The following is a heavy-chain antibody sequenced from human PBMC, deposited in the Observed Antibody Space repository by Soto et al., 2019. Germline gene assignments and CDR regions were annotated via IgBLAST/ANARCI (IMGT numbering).Heavy chain of an antibody. J-gene: IGHJ4*02. CDR2: IYWDDDK. D-gene: IGHD1-20*01. CDR3: GHRRGVYTGNDDHFDY. CDR1: GFSLSTTGVG. Sequence: QITLKESGPTLVKPTQTLTLTCTFSGFSLSTTGVGVGWIRQPPGKALECLALIYWDDDKRYSPSLKSRLIITKDPSKNQVVQTMTNMDPVDTATYYCGHRRGVYTGNDDHFDYWGQGTLVTVSA. V-gene: IGHV2-5*02.